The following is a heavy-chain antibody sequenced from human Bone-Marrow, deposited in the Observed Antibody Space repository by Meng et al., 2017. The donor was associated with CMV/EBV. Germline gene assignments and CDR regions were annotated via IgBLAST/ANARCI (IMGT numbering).Heavy chain of an antibody. CDR2: IIPIFGTA. J-gene: IGHJ4*02. CDR3: ARDSRDSSGYWVWDY. D-gene: IGHD3-22*01. CDR1: GGTFSRYA. Sequence: VQRVQAGAEVKKPVSSVKVSCKASGGTFSRYAISWVRQAPGQGLEWMGGIIPIFGTANYAQKFQGRVTITADESTSTAYMELSSLRSEDTAVYYCARDSRDSSGYWVWDYWGQGTLVTVSS. V-gene: IGHV1-69*12.